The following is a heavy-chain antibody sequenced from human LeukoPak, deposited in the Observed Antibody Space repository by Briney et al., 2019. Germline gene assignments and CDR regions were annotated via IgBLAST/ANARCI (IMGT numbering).Heavy chain of an antibody. D-gene: IGHD6-13*01. CDR3: AKDRYSSSSGY. Sequence: GGSLSLSCAASGFTFSSYAMRWVRPAPGKGLEWVSAISGSGGSTYYADSVKGRFTISRDNSKNTLYLQMNSLRAEDTAVYYCAKDRYSSSSGYWGQGTLVTVSS. CDR2: ISGSGGST. V-gene: IGHV3-23*01. CDR1: GFTFSSYA. J-gene: IGHJ4*02.